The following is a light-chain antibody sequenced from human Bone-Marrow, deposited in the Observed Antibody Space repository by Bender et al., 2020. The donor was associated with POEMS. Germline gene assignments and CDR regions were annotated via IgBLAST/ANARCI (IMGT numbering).Light chain of an antibody. CDR2: DVS. CDR1: SSDIGYYNY. J-gene: IGLJ3*02. Sequence: QSALTQPASMSGSPGQSITISCTGTSSDIGYYNYVYWYQQHPGKAPKLIIYDVSYRPTGISNRFSGAKSANTASLTISGLQAEDEADYYCNSYTSSSTWVFGGGTRLTVL. CDR3: NSYTSSSTWV. V-gene: IGLV2-14*03.